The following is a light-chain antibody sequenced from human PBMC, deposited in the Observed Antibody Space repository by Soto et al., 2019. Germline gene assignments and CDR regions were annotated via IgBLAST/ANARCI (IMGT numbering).Light chain of an antibody. Sequence: EIVLTQSPGTLSLSPGERATLSCRASQSVNSRYLAWYQQKPGQAPRLLIYGTSSRATGIPDRFSGSGSGTDFTLTISRLESEDFAVDYCQQYGCSLWTFGQGTKVEIK. CDR1: QSVNSRY. CDR2: GTS. J-gene: IGKJ1*01. V-gene: IGKV3-20*01. CDR3: QQYGCSLWT.